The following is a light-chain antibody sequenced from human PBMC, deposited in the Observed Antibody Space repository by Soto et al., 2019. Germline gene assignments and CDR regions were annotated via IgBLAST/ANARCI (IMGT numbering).Light chain of an antibody. V-gene: IGLV3-1*01. Sequence: SYELTQLPSVSVSPGQTASMTCSGDKLGDKYACWYQQKPGQSPVLVIYQDSKRPSGIPERFSGSNSGNTATLTISGTQAMDEADYYCQAWDSSVVFGGGTKLTVL. CDR1: KLGDKY. CDR2: QDS. J-gene: IGLJ2*01. CDR3: QAWDSSVV.